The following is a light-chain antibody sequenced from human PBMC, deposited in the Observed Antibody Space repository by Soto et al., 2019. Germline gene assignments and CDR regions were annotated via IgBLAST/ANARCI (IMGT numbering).Light chain of an antibody. Sequence: HSALTQPASVSGSPGQSITISCTGTSSDVGGYNLVSWYQQHPGKAPKLMISEVSKRPSGVSNRFSGSKSGNTASLTISGLQAEDEADYYCCSYAGSNTYVFGGGTKLTVL. CDR1: SSDVGGYNL. V-gene: IGLV2-23*02. CDR2: EVS. J-gene: IGLJ2*01. CDR3: CSYAGSNTYV.